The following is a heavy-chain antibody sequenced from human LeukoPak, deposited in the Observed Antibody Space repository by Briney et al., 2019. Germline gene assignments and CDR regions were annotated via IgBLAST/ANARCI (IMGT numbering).Heavy chain of an antibody. J-gene: IGHJ5*02. V-gene: IGHV3-48*03. Sequence: GGSLRLSCAASGFTFSSYEMNWVRQAPGKGLEWVSYISSSGSTIYYADSVKGRFTISRDNAKNSLYLQMNCLRAEDTAVYYCARLLWVTTKNWFDPWGQGTLVTVSS. CDR2: ISSSGSTI. CDR3: ARLLWVTTKNWFDP. D-gene: IGHD4-11*01. CDR1: GFTFSSYE.